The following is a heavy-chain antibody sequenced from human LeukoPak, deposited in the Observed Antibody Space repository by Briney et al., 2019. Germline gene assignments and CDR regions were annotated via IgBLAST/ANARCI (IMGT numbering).Heavy chain of an antibody. Sequence: SETLSLTCTVSGGSISSYYWSWIRQPPGKGLEWIGYIYYIGSTNYNPSLKSRVTISVDTSKNQFSLKLSSVTAADTAVYYCARDRDYDSSGYYDYWGQGTLVTVSS. D-gene: IGHD3-22*01. CDR3: ARDRDYDSSGYYDY. CDR2: IYYIGST. V-gene: IGHV4-59*12. CDR1: GGSISSYY. J-gene: IGHJ4*02.